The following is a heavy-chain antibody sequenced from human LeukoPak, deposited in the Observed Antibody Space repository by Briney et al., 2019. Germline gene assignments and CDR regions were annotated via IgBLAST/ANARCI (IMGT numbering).Heavy chain of an antibody. CDR2: IYHLGNS. CDR1: DYSISSGYY. Sequence: PSETLSLTCIVSDYSISSGYYWGWIRQPPGKGLEWIGSIYHLGNSYYNPSLKSRVTISVDTSKNQFSLKMNSVTAADTAVYCARVGDYGDYVNWFDPWGQGTLVTVSS. CDR3: ARVGDYGDYVNWFDP. V-gene: IGHV4-38-2*02. D-gene: IGHD4-17*01. J-gene: IGHJ5*02.